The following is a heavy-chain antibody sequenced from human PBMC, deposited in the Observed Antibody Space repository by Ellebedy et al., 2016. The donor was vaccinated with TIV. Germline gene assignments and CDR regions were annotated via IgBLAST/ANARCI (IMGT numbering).Heavy chain of an antibody. J-gene: IGHJ2*01. CDR2: IYSGDTA. CDR1: GFTVSPNY. D-gene: IGHD4-11*01. V-gene: IGHV3-53*01. CDR3: ASATLDGSNWFRYFDL. Sequence: GESLKISCAASGFTVSPNYMSWVRQAPGKGLQWVSIIYSGDTAYYADFVQGRFTISRDNSKNTLFLQMNNLRAEDTAVYFCASATLDGSNWFRYFDLWGPGSLVTVSS.